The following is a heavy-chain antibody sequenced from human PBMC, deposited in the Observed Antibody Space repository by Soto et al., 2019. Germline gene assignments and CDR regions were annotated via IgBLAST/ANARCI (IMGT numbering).Heavy chain of an antibody. CDR3: AKTPMIAVVVDAVDI. CDR2: ITGSGLST. D-gene: IGHD3-22*01. V-gene: IGHV3-23*01. CDR1: GFTFTNYA. Sequence: EVQLLESGGGLVQPGGSLRLSCAASGFTFTNYAMSRVRQAPGKGLEWVSGITGSGLSTFYADSVKGRFTISRDNSKNTLFLQLNSLRAEDTAVSYCAKTPMIAVVVDAVDIWGQGTKVTVSS. J-gene: IGHJ3*02.